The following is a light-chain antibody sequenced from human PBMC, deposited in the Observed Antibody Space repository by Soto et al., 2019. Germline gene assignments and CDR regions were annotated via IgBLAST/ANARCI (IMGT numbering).Light chain of an antibody. V-gene: IGLV2-8*01. CDR1: SSDGGGYNY. CDR3: SSFAGGGNPVL. CDR2: EVT. Sequence: QSALTQPPSASGSLGQSVTISCTGTSSDGGGYNYVSWHQQHPGKAPKVMIYEVTKRPPGVPDRFSGSKSGNTASLTGSGLQAEDEADYYCSSFAGGGNPVLLGGGTKLTVL. J-gene: IGLJ2*01.